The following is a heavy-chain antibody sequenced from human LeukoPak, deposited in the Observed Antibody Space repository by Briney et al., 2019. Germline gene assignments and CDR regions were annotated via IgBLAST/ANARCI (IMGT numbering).Heavy chain of an antibody. V-gene: IGHV4-39*07. CDR2: ILYSGTT. Sequence: SETLSLTCTVSGGSISNNDYYWGWIRQPTGKGLEWIGSILYSGTTYYNPSLKSRVTMSVDTSKNQFSLKLSSVTAADTAVYYCARTSLAYQSPEYYYYYYYMDVWGKGTTVTVSS. D-gene: IGHD2-2*01. J-gene: IGHJ6*03. CDR3: ARTSLAYQSPEYYYYYYYMDV. CDR1: GGSISNNDYY.